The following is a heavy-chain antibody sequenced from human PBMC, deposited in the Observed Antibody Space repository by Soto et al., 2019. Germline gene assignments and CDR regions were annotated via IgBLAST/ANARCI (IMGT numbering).Heavy chain of an antibody. CDR2: IYHSGST. D-gene: IGHD3-10*01. Sequence: PSETLSLTCAGSGGSISSGGYSGSGIRQPPGKGREGIGYIYHSGSTYYNPPLQRRVTLSVDTSQNRFSLELTSVPAAETAMYYCVRGDVFDIWGRGKKVTVS. CDR1: GGSISSGGYS. CDR3: VRGDVFDI. V-gene: IGHV4-30-2*01. J-gene: IGHJ3*02.